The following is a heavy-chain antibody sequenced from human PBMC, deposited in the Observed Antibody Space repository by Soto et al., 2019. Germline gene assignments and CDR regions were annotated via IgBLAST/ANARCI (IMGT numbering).Heavy chain of an antibody. D-gene: IGHD3-3*01. Sequence: QVQLQESGPGLVKPSQTLSLTCTVSGGSISSGGYYWSWIRQHPGKGLEWIGYVYYSGSTYYNPSLKSRVTISVDTSKNQFSLKLSSVTAADTAVYYCARVSARGGDEWLLRYYFDYWGQGTLVTVSS. V-gene: IGHV4-31*03. CDR3: ARVSARGGDEWLLRYYFDY. J-gene: IGHJ4*02. CDR1: GGSISSGGYY. CDR2: VYYSGST.